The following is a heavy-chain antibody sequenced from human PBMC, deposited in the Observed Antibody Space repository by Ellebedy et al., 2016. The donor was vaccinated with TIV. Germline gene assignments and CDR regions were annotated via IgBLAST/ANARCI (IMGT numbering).Heavy chain of an antibody. J-gene: IGHJ4*02. D-gene: IGHD3-22*01. CDR3: AKDSCKPNYYDSSGYLDY. CDR2: ISYDGSNK. CDR1: GFTFSSYG. V-gene: IGHV3-30*18. Sequence: GGSLRLSXAASGFTFSSYGMHWVRQAPGKGLEWVAVISYDGSNKYYADSVKGRFTISRDNSKNTLYLQMNSLRAEDTAVYYCAKDSCKPNYYDSSGYLDYWGQGTLVTVSS.